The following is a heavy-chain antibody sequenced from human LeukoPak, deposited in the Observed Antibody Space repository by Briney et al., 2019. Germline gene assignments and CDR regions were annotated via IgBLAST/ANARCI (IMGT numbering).Heavy chain of an antibody. Sequence: SETLSLTCTFSGGSISSYYWSWIRQPAGKGLEWIGRIHSSGSTNYNPSLKSRVTISVDTSKNQFSLKLSSVTAADTAVYYCAREGMVRGVKSFDPWGQGTLVTVSS. CDR2: IHSSGST. CDR3: AREGMVRGVKSFDP. CDR1: GGSISSYY. D-gene: IGHD3-10*01. V-gene: IGHV4-4*07. J-gene: IGHJ5*02.